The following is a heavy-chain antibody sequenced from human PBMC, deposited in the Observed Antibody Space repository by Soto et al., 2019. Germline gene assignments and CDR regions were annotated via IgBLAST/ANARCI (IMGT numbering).Heavy chain of an antibody. D-gene: IGHD2-21*02. CDR2: INPSGGHT. CDR3: ARGGHVVVVTAASDY. J-gene: IGHJ4*02. V-gene: IGHV1-46*03. CDR1: GYTFTNYA. Sequence: ASVKVSCKASGYTFTNYALHWVRQAPGQRLEWMGWINPSGGHTTYAQKFLGRVTMTRDTSTSTLYMELTSLRSEDTAVYYCARGGHVVVVTAASDYWGQGTLVTVSS.